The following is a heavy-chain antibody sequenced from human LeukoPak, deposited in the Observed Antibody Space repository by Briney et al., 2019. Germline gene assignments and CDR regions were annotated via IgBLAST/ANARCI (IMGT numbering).Heavy chain of an antibody. CDR1: GFTFSSYG. CDR2: INQDGTEK. D-gene: IGHD3-10*01. CDR3: AKVAKYYYGPETYYFFEQ. Sequence: GGSLRLSCAASGFTFSSYGMHWVRQAPGKGLEWVANINQDGTEKYYVDSVKGRFTISRDYAKNSLYLQMNSLRVEDTAVYYCAKVAKYYYGPETYYFFEQWGQGTPVTASS. J-gene: IGHJ4*02. V-gene: IGHV3-7*01.